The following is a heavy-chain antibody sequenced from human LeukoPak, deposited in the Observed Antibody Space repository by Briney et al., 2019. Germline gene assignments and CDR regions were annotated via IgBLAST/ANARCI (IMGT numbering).Heavy chain of an antibody. CDR3: ARGGSSGWYGHYYYYGMDV. CDR1: GYTFTSYD. CDR2: MNPNSGNT. J-gene: IGHJ6*02. Sequence: ASVTVSCTASGYTFTSYDINWVRQATGQGLEWMGWMNPNSGNTGYAQKFQGRVTMTRNTSISTACMELSSLRSEDTAVYYCARGGSSGWYGHYYYYGMDVWGQGTTVTVSS. D-gene: IGHD6-19*01. V-gene: IGHV1-8*01.